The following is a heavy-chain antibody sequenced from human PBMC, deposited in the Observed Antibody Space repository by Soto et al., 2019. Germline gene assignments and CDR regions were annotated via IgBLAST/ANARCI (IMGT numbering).Heavy chain of an antibody. Sequence: SVKVSCKASGGTFSSYAISWVRQAPGQGLEWMGGNIPIFGTANYAQKFQGRVTITADESTSTAYMELSSLRSEDTAVYYCARGMGNHDYGDYERDYYYYYGMDVWGQGTTVTVS. V-gene: IGHV1-69*13. J-gene: IGHJ6*02. D-gene: IGHD4-17*01. CDR1: GGTFSSYA. CDR3: ARGMGNHDYGDYERDYYYYYGMDV. CDR2: NIPIFGTA.